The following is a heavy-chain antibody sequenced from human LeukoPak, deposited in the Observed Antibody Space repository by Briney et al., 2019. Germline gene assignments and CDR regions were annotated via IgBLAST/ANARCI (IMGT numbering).Heavy chain of an antibody. Sequence: GGSLRLSCAASGFTFSDYYMSWIRQTPGKGLEWVSYISSSGTTIYYADSVKGRFTISRDNAKNSLYLQMSSLRAEDTAVYYCVRRITIVRGVVNRDAFDIWGPGTMVTVSS. CDR1: GFTFSDYY. CDR2: ISSSGTTI. J-gene: IGHJ3*02. CDR3: VRRITIVRGVVNRDAFDI. V-gene: IGHV3-11*04. D-gene: IGHD3-10*01.